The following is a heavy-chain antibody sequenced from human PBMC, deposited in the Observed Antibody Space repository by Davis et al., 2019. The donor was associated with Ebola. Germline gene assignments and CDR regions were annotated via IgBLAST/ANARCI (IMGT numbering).Heavy chain of an antibody. CDR1: GYTFTNYY. D-gene: IGHD1-1*01. CDR2: INPHNGNT. J-gene: IGHJ4*02. V-gene: IGHV1-18*04. CDR3: ARAQFPTTSDH. Sequence: ASVKVSCKASGYTFTNYYMHWVRQAPGQGLEWMGWINPHNGNTNYAQNVQGRVIMTSDTATTTAYLEVGSLRSGDTAVYYCARAQFPTTSDHWGQGTLVTVSS.